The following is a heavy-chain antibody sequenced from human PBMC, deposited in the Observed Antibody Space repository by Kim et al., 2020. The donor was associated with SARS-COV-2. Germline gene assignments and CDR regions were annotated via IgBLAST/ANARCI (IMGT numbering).Heavy chain of an antibody. D-gene: IGHD6-13*01. CDR1: GDSVSSNSAA. Sequence: SQTLSLTCAISGDSVSSNSAAWNWVRQSPSRGLEWLGRTYYRSKWYNDYAGSVKSRITINPDTSKNQFSLQLNSVTPEDTAVYYCARGWPYSTSWANWFDPWGQGTLVTVSS. J-gene: IGHJ5*02. CDR2: TYYRSKWYN. CDR3: ARGWPYSTSWANWFDP. V-gene: IGHV6-1*01.